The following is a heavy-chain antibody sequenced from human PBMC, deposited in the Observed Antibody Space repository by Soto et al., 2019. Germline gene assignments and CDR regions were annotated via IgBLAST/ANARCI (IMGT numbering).Heavy chain of an antibody. CDR1: GGSVSSDDHY. V-gene: IGHV4-30-4*01. D-gene: IGHD5-18*01. Sequence: QVQLQESGPGLVKPSQTLSLTCTVSGGSVSSDDHYWNWIRQPPGKGLEWIGYIFYSGSAFYNPALQSRVTISVTTANYQVSLKMKSVTAADTAVYYCARSPYSYGFNLWGQGTLVTVSS. CDR3: ARSPYSYGFNL. CDR2: IFYSGSA. J-gene: IGHJ4*02.